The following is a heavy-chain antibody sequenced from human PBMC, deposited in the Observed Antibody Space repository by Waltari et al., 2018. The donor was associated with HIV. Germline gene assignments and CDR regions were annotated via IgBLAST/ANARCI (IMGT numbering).Heavy chain of an antibody. V-gene: IGHV3-23*01. Sequence: EVQLLESGGGLVQPGGSLRLSCAASGFTFSSYAMSWVRQAPGKGLEWVSAISGSGGSTYYADSVKGRFTISRDNSKNTLYLQMNSLRAEDTAVYYCAKDPTTYDYVWGSYRWWGQGTLVTVSS. CDR2: ISGSGGST. D-gene: IGHD3-16*02. CDR1: GFTFSSYA. J-gene: IGHJ4*02. CDR3: AKDPTTYDYVWGSYRW.